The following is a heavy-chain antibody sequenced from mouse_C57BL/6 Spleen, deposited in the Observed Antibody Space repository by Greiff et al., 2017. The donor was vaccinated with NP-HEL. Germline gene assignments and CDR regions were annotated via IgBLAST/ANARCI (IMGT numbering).Heavy chain of an antibody. Sequence: VQLQQSGAELVRPGSSVKLSCKASGYTFTSYWMDWVKQRPGQGLEWIGNIYPSDSETHYNQKFKDKATLTVDKSSSTAYMQLSSLTSEDSAVYYCARGEYGYDGFAYWGQGTLVTVSA. CDR3: ARGEYGYDGFAY. CDR1: GYTFTSYW. J-gene: IGHJ3*01. D-gene: IGHD2-2*01. V-gene: IGHV1-61*01. CDR2: IYPSDSET.